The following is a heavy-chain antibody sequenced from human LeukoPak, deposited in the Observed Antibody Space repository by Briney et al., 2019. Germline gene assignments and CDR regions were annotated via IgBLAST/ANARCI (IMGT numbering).Heavy chain of an antibody. CDR1: GYTFTSYG. V-gene: IGHV1-46*01. CDR2: INPSGGST. D-gene: IGHD3-22*01. J-gene: IGHJ4*02. CDR3: ARLGWLAFDY. Sequence: ASVKVSCKASGYTFTSYGINWVRQAPGQGLEWMGIINPSGGSTSYAQKFQGRVTMTRDTSTSTVYMELSSLRSEDTAVYYCARLGWLAFDYWGQGTLVTVSS.